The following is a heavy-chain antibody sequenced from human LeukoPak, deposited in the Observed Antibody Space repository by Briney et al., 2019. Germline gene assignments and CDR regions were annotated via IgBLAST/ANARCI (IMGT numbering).Heavy chain of an antibody. CDR3: ARGIQWLAYYYYYGMDV. CDR1: GYTFTSYD. Sequence: GASVKVSCKASGYTFTSYDINWVRQATGQGPEWMGWMNPNSGNTGYAQKFQGRVTMTRNTSISTAYMELSSLRSEDTAVYYCARGIQWLAYYYYYGMDVWGQGTTVTVSS. CDR2: MNPNSGNT. J-gene: IGHJ6*02. V-gene: IGHV1-8*01. D-gene: IGHD6-19*01.